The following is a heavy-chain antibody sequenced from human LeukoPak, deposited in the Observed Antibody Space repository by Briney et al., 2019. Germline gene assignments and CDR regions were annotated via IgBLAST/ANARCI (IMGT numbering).Heavy chain of an antibody. CDR3: ARVPKYFDL. Sequence: SETLSLTCAVYGGSFSDYYWSWIRQPPGKGLEWIGEINHSGSTNYNPSLKSRVTISVDTSKNQFSLKLSSVTAADTAVYYCARVPKYFDLWGRGTLVTVSS. CDR2: INHSGST. CDR1: GGSFSDYY. V-gene: IGHV4-34*01. J-gene: IGHJ2*01.